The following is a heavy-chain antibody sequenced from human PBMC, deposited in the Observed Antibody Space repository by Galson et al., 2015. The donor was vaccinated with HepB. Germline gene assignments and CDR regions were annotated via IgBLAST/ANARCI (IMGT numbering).Heavy chain of an antibody. Sequence: SVKVSCKASGGTFSTYGITWVRQAPGQGLEWMGGIIPMFGRADYAQKFQGRVTITADESTSTAYMDLSRLTSEDTAVYYCARGPTVVVPGALAPSYFDYWGQGTLVTVS. CDR1: GGTFSTYG. V-gene: IGHV1-69*13. D-gene: IGHD2-2*01. J-gene: IGHJ4*02. CDR2: IIPMFGRA. CDR3: ARGPTVVVPGALAPSYFDY.